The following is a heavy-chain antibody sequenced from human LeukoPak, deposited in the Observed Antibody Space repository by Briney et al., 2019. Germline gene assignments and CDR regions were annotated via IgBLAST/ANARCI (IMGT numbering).Heavy chain of an antibody. CDR3: AATMVRGVTYFDR. Sequence: GGSLRLSCAASGFTVSSNYMSWVRQAPGKGLEWVSAISGSGGSTYYADSVKGRFTISRDNSKNTLYLQMNSLRAEDTAVYYCAATMVRGVTYFDRWGQGTLVTVSS. V-gene: IGHV3-23*01. D-gene: IGHD3-10*01. J-gene: IGHJ4*02. CDR1: GFTVSSNY. CDR2: ISGSGGST.